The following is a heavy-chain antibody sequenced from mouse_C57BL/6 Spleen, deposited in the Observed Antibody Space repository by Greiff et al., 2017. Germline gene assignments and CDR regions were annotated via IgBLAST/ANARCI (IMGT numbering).Heavy chain of an antibody. CDR1: GYAFTNYL. Sequence: VQLQQSGAELVRPGTSVKVSCKASGYAFTNYLIEWVKQRPGQGLEWIGVINPGSGGTNYNEKFKGKATLTADKSSSTADMQLSSLASEDSAVYFWAHYGSRGYYAMDYWGQGTSDTVSS. CDR2: INPGSGGT. J-gene: IGHJ4*01. V-gene: IGHV1-54*01. CDR3: AHYGSRGYYAMDY. D-gene: IGHD1-1*01.